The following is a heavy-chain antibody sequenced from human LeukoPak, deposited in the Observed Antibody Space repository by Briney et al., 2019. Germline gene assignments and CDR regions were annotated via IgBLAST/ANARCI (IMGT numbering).Heavy chain of an antibody. Sequence: KPSETLSLTCTVSGDAITSYYWSWIRQHPGKGLEWIGYVYDSGSTYLNPSLKSRVSMSLDTSQNQFSLRLTSVTAADTAVYYCARLHGDYASGTPPFDKWGQGTLVTVSS. J-gene: IGHJ4*02. CDR3: ARLHGDYASGTPPFDK. CDR2: VYDSGST. V-gene: IGHV4-59*06. D-gene: IGHD3-10*01. CDR1: GDAITSYY.